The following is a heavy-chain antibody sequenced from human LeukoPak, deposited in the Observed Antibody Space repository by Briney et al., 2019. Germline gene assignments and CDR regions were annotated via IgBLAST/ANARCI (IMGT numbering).Heavy chain of an antibody. V-gene: IGHV1-8*02. CDR3: ATEELPSTGTTFGY. Sequence: ASVKVSCKASGYTFTSYDINWVRQATGQGLEWMGWMNPNSGNTGYAQKFQGRVTMTEDTSTDTAYMELSSLRSGDTAVYYCATEELPSTGTTFGYWGQGTLVTVSS. CDR1: GYTFTSYD. J-gene: IGHJ4*02. D-gene: IGHD1-1*01. CDR2: MNPNSGNT.